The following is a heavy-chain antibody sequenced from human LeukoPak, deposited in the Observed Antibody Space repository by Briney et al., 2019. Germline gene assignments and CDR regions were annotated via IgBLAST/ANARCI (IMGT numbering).Heavy chain of an antibody. CDR2: IYSGGST. CDR1: GFTVSSNY. Sequence: GGSLRLSCAASGFTVSSNYMSWVRQAPGKGLEWVSVIYSGGSTYYADSVKGRFTISRDNAKNSLYLQMNSLRAEDTAVYYCARDVFIAVAGTEYWGQGTLVTVSS. J-gene: IGHJ4*02. CDR3: ARDVFIAVAGTEY. V-gene: IGHV3-53*01. D-gene: IGHD6-19*01.